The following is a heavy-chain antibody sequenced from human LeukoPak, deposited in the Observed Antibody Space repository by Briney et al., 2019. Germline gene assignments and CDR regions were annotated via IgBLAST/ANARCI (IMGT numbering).Heavy chain of an antibody. CDR3: ARVDGRYYYYYGMDV. D-gene: IGHD1-26*01. V-gene: IGHV3-7*01. CDR2: IRQDGSEK. Sequence: GGSLRLSCAASGFTFSSYSMNWVRQAPGKGLEWVANIRQDGSEKYYVDPVKGRFTISRDNAKNSLYLQMNSLRAEDTAVYYCARVDGRYYYYYGMDVWGQGTTVTVSS. CDR1: GFTFSSYS. J-gene: IGHJ6*02.